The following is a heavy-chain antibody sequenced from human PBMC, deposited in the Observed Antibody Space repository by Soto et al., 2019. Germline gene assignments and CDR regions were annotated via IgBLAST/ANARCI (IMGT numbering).Heavy chain of an antibody. J-gene: IGHJ4*02. V-gene: IGHV3-33*03. Sequence: QVHLAESGGGVVQPGRALRLSCAASGFTFNNFGMHWVRQAPGKGLEWLAVIWFDGSTTYYADSVKCRCTISRDNSKNTLYLEINSLRADDTAVYYCAKNHNYYDRSGHYYGDGGFDYWGQGTRVTVSS. CDR1: GFTFNNFG. CDR3: AKNHNYYDRSGHYYGDGGFDY. D-gene: IGHD3-22*01. CDR2: IWFDGSTT.